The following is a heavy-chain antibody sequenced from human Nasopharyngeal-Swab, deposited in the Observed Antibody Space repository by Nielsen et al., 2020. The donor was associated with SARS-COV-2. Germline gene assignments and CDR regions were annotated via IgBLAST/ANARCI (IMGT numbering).Heavy chain of an antibody. CDR3: ARARGAYGDYYYYYYTDV. CDR2: TYYRSKRYN. J-gene: IGHJ6*03. Sequence: SQTLSLTCAAPGDSVPSSSDAWNWIRQSPSGGLEWLGRTYYRSKRYNDYAVSVKSRITSNPDTSKNQFSLHLNSVTPEDTAVYYCARARGAYGDYYYYYYTDVWGKGTTVTVSS. D-gene: IGHD4-17*01. V-gene: IGHV6-1*01. CDR1: GDSVPSSSDA.